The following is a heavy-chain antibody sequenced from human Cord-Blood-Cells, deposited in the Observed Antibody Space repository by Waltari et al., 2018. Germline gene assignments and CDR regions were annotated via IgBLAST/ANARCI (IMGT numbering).Heavy chain of an antibody. CDR1: GGTFSSYA. CDR2: IIPIVGTA. V-gene: IGHV1-69*06. Sequence: QVQLVQSGAEVKKPGSSVKVSCKASGGTFSSYAISWVRQAPGQGLGWMGGIIPIVGTANYAQKFQGRVTITADKSTSTAYMELSSLRSEDTAVYYCARGGYCTGGVCYDAFDIWGQGTMVTVSS. J-gene: IGHJ3*02. D-gene: IGHD2-8*02. CDR3: ARGGYCTGGVCYDAFDI.